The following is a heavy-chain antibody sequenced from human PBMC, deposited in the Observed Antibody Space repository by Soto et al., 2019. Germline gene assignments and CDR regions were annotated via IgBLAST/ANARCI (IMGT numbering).Heavy chain of an antibody. CDR1: GFTFSSYG. CDR3: ARGNNYDILTGYYTDYYYSGMYV. Sequence: GGSLRLSCAASGFTFSSYGMHWVRQAPGKGLEWVAVIWYDGSNKYYADSVKGRFTISRDNSKNTLYLQMNSLRAEDTAVYYCARGNNYDILTGYYTDYYYSGMYVWGQGTTVPVSS. CDR2: IWYDGSNK. D-gene: IGHD3-9*01. J-gene: IGHJ6*02. V-gene: IGHV3-33*01.